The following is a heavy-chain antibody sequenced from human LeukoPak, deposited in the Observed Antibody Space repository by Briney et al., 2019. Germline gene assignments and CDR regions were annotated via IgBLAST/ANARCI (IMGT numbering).Heavy chain of an antibody. J-gene: IGHJ4*02. V-gene: IGHV4-34*01. D-gene: IGHD3-10*01. Sequence: SETLSLTCGVSGGSFSGHSWAWIRQAPGKGLEWIGEISHDGNTEYNPSLKSRVTISLDTSKNQFSLNLISVTAADTAVYYCERVALLLLFADHGGEGTQVTVST. CDR1: GGSFSGHS. CDR3: ERVALLLLFADH. CDR2: ISHDGNT.